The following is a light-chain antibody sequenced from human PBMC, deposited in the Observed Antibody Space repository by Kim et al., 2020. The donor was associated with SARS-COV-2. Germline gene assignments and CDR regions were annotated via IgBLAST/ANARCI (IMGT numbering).Light chain of an antibody. CDR3: QQRSNWLIFT. CDR1: QSVSSY. CDR2: DAS. Sequence: YPGERATLSCRASQSVSSYFAWYQQKPGQAPRLLIYDASNRATGIPARFSGSGSGTDFTLTISSLEPEDFAVYYCQQRSNWLIFTFGPGTKVDIK. V-gene: IGKV3-11*01. J-gene: IGKJ3*01.